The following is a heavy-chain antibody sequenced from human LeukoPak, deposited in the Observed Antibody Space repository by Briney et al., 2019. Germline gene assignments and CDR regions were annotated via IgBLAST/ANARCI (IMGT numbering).Heavy chain of an antibody. D-gene: IGHD5-24*01. V-gene: IGHV3-48*03. CDR2: ISSSGSTI. CDR1: GFTFSSYE. CDR3: ARSRKMATIDFDY. Sequence: GGSLRLSCAASGFTFSSYEMNWVRQAPGKGLEWVSYISSSGSTIYYADSVKGRFTISRDNDKNPLYLQMNSLRAEDTAVYYCARSRKMATIDFDYWGEGNLGTVSS. J-gene: IGHJ4*02.